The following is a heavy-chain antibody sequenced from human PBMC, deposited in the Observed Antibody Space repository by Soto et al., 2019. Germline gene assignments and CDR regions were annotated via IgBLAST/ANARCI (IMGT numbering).Heavy chain of an antibody. CDR2: TFYGSKWYN. V-gene: IGHV6-1*01. J-gene: IGHJ6*02. Sequence: QVQLQQSGPGLVKPSQTLSLTCAISGDSVSSNSAIWNWIRQSPSRGLEWLGRTFYGSKWYNDYAVSVKSRITINAYTSKNQFSLQLNSVTPEDTAVYYCARTYSSGWSYYYGMDVWGQGTTVTVSS. D-gene: IGHD6-19*01. CDR1: GDSVSSNSAI. CDR3: ARTYSSGWSYYYGMDV.